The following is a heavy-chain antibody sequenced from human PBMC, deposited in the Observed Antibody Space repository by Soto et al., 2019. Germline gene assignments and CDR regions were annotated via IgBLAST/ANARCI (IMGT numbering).Heavy chain of an antibody. J-gene: IGHJ4*02. D-gene: IGHD2-15*01. CDR1: GGSISSSSYY. CDR3: ARAYCSGGSCFSFDY. CDR2: IYYSGST. Sequence: SETLSLTCTVSGGSISSSSYYWGWIRQPPGKGLEWIGSIYYSGSTYYNPSLKSRVTISVDTSKNQFSLKLSSVTAADTAVYYCARAYCSGGSCFSFDYWGQGTLVTVS. V-gene: IGHV4-39*01.